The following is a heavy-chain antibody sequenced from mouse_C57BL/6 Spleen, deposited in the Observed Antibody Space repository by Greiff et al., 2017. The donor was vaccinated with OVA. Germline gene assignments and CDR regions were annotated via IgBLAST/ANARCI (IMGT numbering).Heavy chain of an antibody. V-gene: IGHV7-3*01. J-gene: IGHJ2*01. Sequence: EVMLVESGGGLVQPGGSLSLSCAASGFTFTDYYISWVRQPPGQALEWLGFIRNKANGYTTEYSSSVKGRFTIARDNSQSILYLQKNALRAEDSATYYGASSTTTMVTTGYYFDDRGQGTTLTVS. CDR1: GFTFTDYY. CDR3: ASSTTTMVTTGYYFDD. D-gene: IGHD2-2*01. CDR2: IRNKANGYTT.